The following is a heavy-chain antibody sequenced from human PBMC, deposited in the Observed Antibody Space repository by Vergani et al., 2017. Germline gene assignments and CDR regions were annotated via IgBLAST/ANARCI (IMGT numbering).Heavy chain of an antibody. CDR1: GFTFSSYA. CDR3: AKLANYDFWSGYYPTPYFDY. V-gene: IGHV3-23*04. D-gene: IGHD3-3*01. CDR2: ISGSGGST. J-gene: IGHJ4*02. Sequence: EVQLVESGGGLVQPGGSLRLSCAASGFTFSSYAMSWVRQAPGKGLEWVSAISGSGGSTYYADSVKGRFTISRDNSKNTLYLQMNSLRAEDTAVYYCAKLANYDFWSGYYPTPYFDYWGQGTLVTVSS.